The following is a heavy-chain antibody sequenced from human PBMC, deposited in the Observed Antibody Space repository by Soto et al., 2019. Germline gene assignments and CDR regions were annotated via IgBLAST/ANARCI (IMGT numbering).Heavy chain of an antibody. CDR3: ATPQDYDGCLDS. V-gene: IGHV1-3*01. CDR1: GYTFTGYN. D-gene: IGHD3-22*01. CDR2: INVGNGNT. J-gene: IGHJ4*02. Sequence: QVQFVQSGAEVKKPGASVKVSCKTPGYTFTGYNIHWVHQAPGQRLEWMGWINVGNGNTRYSQKFQGRLTLTRDTPGNTAYLELNSLISEDTAVYYCATPQDYDGCLDSWGQGTLVTVSS.